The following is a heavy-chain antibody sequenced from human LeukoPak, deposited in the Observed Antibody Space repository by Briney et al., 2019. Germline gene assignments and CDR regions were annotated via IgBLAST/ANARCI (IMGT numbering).Heavy chain of an antibody. J-gene: IGHJ4*02. Sequence: GGSLRLSCAASGFTFSRYGMHWVRQAPGKGLEWVSAISGSGGSTYYADSVKGRFTISRDNSKNTLYLQMNSLRAEDTAVYYCAKESRRVVINDYWGQGTLVTVSS. CDR3: AKESRRVVINDY. CDR2: ISGSGGST. V-gene: IGHV3-23*01. CDR1: GFTFSRYG. D-gene: IGHD3-3*01.